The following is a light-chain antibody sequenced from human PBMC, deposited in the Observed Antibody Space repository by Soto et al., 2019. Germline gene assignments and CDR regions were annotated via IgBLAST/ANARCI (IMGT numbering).Light chain of an antibody. CDR3: SSYTGGSTVV. CDR1: SSDIGDYNY. J-gene: IGLJ2*01. CDR2: DVS. Sequence: QSALTQPASVSGSPGQSIAISCTGNSSDIGDYNYVSWYQQHPGKAPKLMIFDVSNRPSGVSNRFSGSMSGNTASLTISGLQPEDEADYYCSSYTGGSTVVFGGGTKLTVL. V-gene: IGLV2-14*01.